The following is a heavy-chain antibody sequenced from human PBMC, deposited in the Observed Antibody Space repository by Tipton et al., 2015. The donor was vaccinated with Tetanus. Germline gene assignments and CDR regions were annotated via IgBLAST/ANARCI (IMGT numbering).Heavy chain of an antibody. V-gene: IGHV3-33*01. CDR1: GFTFSSYG. D-gene: IGHD6-19*01. CDR2: IWYDGSNK. Sequence: SLRLSCAASGFTFSSYGMHWVRQAPGKGLEWVAVIWYDGSNKYYADSVKGRFTISRDNSKNTLYLQMNSLRAEDTAVYYCARDIEQWLVQGGNWFDPWGQGTLVTVSS. CDR3: ARDIEQWLVQGGNWFDP. J-gene: IGHJ5*02.